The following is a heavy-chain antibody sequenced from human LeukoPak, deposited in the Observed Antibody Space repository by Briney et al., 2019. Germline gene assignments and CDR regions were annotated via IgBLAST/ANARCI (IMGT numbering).Heavy chain of an antibody. CDR2: IYYSGST. D-gene: IGHD5-18*01. CDR3: ARQALLINTAMVSELYD. Sequence: SETLSLTCTVSGGSISSSNYYWGWIRQPPGKGLEWIGSIYYSGSTYYNPSLKSRVTISVDTSKNQFSLKLSSVTAADTAVYYCARQALLINTAMVSELYDWGQGTLVTVSS. J-gene: IGHJ4*02. CDR1: GGSISSSNYY. V-gene: IGHV4-39*01.